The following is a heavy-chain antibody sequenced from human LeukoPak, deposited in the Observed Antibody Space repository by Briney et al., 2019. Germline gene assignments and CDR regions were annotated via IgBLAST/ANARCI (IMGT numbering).Heavy chain of an antibody. D-gene: IGHD3-22*01. V-gene: IGHV3-20*01. CDR3: ASYYYDSSGYPTHGFDI. Sequence: PGGSLRLSCAASGFTFDDYGMSWVRQAPGKGLEWVSGINWNGGSTGYADSVKGRFTISRDNAKNSLYLQMNSLRAEDTALYHCASYYYDSSGYPTHGFDIWGQGTMVTVSS. CDR2: INWNGGST. CDR1: GFTFDDYG. J-gene: IGHJ3*02.